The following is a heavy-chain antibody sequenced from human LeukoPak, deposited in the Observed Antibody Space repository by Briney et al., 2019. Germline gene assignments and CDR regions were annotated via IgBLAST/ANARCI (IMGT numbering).Heavy chain of an antibody. Sequence: SETLSLTCTVSGGSISSYYWSWIWQPPGKGLEWIGYIYYSGSTNYNPSLKSRVTISVDTSKNQFSLKLSSVTAADTAVYYCATLGYCSGGSCYSFSRFDYWGQGTLVTVSS. CDR3: ATLGYCSGGSCYSFSRFDY. CDR2: IYYSGST. V-gene: IGHV4-59*08. J-gene: IGHJ4*02. CDR1: GGSISSYY. D-gene: IGHD2-15*01.